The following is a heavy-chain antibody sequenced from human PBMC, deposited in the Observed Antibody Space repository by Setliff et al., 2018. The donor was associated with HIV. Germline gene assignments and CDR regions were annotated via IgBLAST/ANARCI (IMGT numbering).Heavy chain of an antibody. J-gene: IGHJ4*02. Sequence: GESLKIFCKGSGYSFTNYWIGWVRQMPGKGLEWMGIIYPGDSDTRYSPSFQGQVTISADKSISTAYLQWSSLKASDTAMYYCARLSVVTATRIYYFDYWGQGTLVTVSS. D-gene: IGHD2-21*02. V-gene: IGHV5-51*01. CDR1: GYSFTNYW. CDR3: ARLSVVTATRIYYFDY. CDR2: IYPGDSDT.